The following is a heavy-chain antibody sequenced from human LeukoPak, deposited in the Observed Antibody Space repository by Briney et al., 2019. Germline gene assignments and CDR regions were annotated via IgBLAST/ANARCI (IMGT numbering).Heavy chain of an antibody. J-gene: IGHJ5*02. CDR3: ARGVVAARNWFDP. Sequence: RPGGSLRLSCAASGFTFSSYWMSWGRQAPGKGVEWVANIKQDGSEKYYVDSVKGRFTISRDNAKNSLYLQMNSLRAEDTAVYYCARGVVAARNWFDPWGQGTLVTVSS. CDR1: GFTFSSYW. V-gene: IGHV3-7*01. D-gene: IGHD2-15*01. CDR2: IKQDGSEK.